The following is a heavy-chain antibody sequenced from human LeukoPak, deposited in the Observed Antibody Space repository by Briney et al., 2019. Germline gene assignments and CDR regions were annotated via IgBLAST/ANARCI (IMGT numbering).Heavy chain of an antibody. Sequence: SQTLSLTCVISGDSVSNNNTAWNWIRQPPSRGLEWLGRTYYRSKRNNDYAVSVKSRIMINPDTSKNQFSLQLRSVAPEDTAVYYCARFDSRRKNFDYWGQGTLLTVSS. CDR2: TYYRSKRNN. J-gene: IGHJ4*02. CDR3: ARFDSRRKNFDY. D-gene: IGHD3-22*01. CDR1: GDSVSNNNTA. V-gene: IGHV6-1*01.